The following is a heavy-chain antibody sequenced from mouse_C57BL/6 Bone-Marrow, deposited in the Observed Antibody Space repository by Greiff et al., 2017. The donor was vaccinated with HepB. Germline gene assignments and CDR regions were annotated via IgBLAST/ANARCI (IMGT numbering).Heavy chain of an antibody. CDR1: GYTFTSYG. CDR2: IYPRSGNT. Sequence: QVQLQQSGAELARPGASVKLSCKASGYTFTSYGISWVKQRTGQGLEWIGEIYPRSGNTYYNEKFKGKATLTADKSSSTAYMELRSLTSEDSAVYFCASLVLRYLYAMDYWGQGTPVTVSS. D-gene: IGHD1-1*01. V-gene: IGHV1-81*01. CDR3: ASLVLRYLYAMDY. J-gene: IGHJ4*01.